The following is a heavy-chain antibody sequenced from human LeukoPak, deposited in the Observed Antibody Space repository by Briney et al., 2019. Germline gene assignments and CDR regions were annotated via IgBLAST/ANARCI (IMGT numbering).Heavy chain of an antibody. Sequence: GGSLRLSCAASGFTFSSYWMSWVRQAPGKGLEWVANIKQDGSEKYYVDSVKGRFTISRDNSKNTLYLQMNSLRAEDTAVYYCAREGGSWTFDYWGQGTLVTVSS. CDR1: GFTFSSYW. D-gene: IGHD6-13*01. CDR2: IKQDGSEK. J-gene: IGHJ4*02. V-gene: IGHV3-7*01. CDR3: AREGGSWTFDY.